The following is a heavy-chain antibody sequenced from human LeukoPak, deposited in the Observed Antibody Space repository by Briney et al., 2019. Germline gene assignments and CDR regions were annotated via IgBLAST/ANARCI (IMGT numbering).Heavy chain of an antibody. V-gene: IGHV3-21*04. J-gene: IGHJ4*02. CDR2: ISSSGSYI. D-gene: IGHD6-6*01. CDR3: ARVPYSSSSAYFDY. CDR1: GFTFSKYN. Sequence: PGGSLRLSCAASGFTFSKYNMNWVRQAPGKGLEWVSSISSSGSYIYYADSVKGRFTISRDNSKNTLYLQMNSLRAEDTAVYYCARVPYSSSSAYFDYWGQGTLVTVSS.